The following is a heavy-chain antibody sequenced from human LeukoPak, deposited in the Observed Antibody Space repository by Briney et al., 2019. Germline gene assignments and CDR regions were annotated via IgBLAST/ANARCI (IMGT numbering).Heavy chain of an antibody. Sequence: PGGSLRLSSAASGFTFSSYAMSWVRQAPGKGLEWVSAISGSGGSTYYADSGKGRFTISRDNSKNTLYLQMNSLRAEDTAVYYCAKDTIFGVVMMYYFDYWGQGTLVTVSS. V-gene: IGHV3-23*01. D-gene: IGHD3-3*01. CDR1: GFTFSSYA. J-gene: IGHJ4*02. CDR3: AKDTIFGVVMMYYFDY. CDR2: ISGSGGST.